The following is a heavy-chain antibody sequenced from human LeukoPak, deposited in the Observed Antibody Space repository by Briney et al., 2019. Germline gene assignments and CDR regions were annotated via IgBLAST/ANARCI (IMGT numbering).Heavy chain of an antibody. CDR2: ISSSSSYI. D-gene: IGHD3-22*01. V-gene: IGHV3-21*01. Sequence: PGGSLRLSCAPSGFTFSIYSMNWVRQAPGKGLEWVSSISSSSSYIYYADPVKGRFTISRDNAKNSLYLQMNSLRAEDTAVYYCARDLTGSSGYLDYWGQGTLVTVSS. CDR3: ARDLTGSSGYLDY. J-gene: IGHJ4*02. CDR1: GFTFSIYS.